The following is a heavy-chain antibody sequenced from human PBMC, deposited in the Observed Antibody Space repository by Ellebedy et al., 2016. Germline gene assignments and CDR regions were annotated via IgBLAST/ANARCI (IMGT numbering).Heavy chain of an antibody. Sequence: GESLKISXKGYGYNFAISWIAWVRQMPGKGLEWMGIIYPEDSDTRYSPSFQGQVTISADKSINTAYLQWSSLQASDTAMYYCARRYQDGSHADSWGQGTQVTVSS. D-gene: IGHD2-2*01. CDR3: ARRYQDGSHADS. J-gene: IGHJ5*02. CDR2: IYPEDSDT. V-gene: IGHV5-51*01. CDR1: GYNFAISW.